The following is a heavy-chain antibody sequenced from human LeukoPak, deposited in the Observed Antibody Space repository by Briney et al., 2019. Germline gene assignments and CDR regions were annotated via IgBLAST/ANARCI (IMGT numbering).Heavy chain of an antibody. CDR2: IYPGDSDI. CDR1: GYSFTSYW. D-gene: IGHD2-2*01. V-gene: IGHV5-51*01. Sequence: GESLQISCKGSGYSFTSYWIGWVRQMPGKGLEWMGIIYPGDSDIRYSPSFQGQVTISADKSISTAYLQWSSLKASDTAMYYCARAGGYCNSTSCRRYYYYYYMDVWGKGTTVTVSS. J-gene: IGHJ6*03. CDR3: ARAGGYCNSTSCRRYYYYYYMDV.